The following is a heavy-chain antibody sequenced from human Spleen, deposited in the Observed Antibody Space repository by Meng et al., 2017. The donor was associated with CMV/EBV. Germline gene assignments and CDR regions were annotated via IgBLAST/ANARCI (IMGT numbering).Heavy chain of an antibody. V-gene: IGHV3-7*01. Sequence: GESLKISCAASGFTFSSYWMSWVRQAPGKGLEWVANIKQDGSEKYYVDSVKGRFTISRDNAKNSLYLQMNSLRAEDTAVYYCASVGSTRPYWGQGTVVTVSS. CDR3: ASVGSTRPY. J-gene: IGHJ4*02. CDR1: GFTFSSYW. CDR2: IKQDGSEK. D-gene: IGHD6-6*01.